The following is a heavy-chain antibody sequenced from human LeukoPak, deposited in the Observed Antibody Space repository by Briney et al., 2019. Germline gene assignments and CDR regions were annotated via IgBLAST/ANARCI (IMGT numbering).Heavy chain of an antibody. V-gene: IGHV3-23*02. D-gene: IGHD3-3*01. CDR1: GLTFSSHA. CDR2: ISGSGGST. CDR3: AKGSGYYNYYYYNMDV. J-gene: IGHJ6*02. Sequence: RGSLRLSCAASGLTFSSHAMTWVRQAPGKGLEWVSAISGSGGSTYYGDSVKGRFTISRDNSKNTLYLQMNSLRAEDTAIYYCAKGSGYYNYYYYNMDVWGQGTTVTVSS.